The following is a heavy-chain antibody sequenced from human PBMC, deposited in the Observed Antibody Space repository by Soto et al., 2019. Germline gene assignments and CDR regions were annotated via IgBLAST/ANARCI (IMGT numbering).Heavy chain of an antibody. D-gene: IGHD6-13*01. CDR3: AKDPLDSSSWPPIDY. CDR1: GFTFSSYA. Sequence: PGGSLRLSCAASGFTFSSYAMSWVRQAPGKGLEWVSAISGSGGSTYYADSVKGRFTISRDNSKNTLYLQMNSLRAEDTAVYYCAKDPLDSSSWPPIDYWGQGTLVTSPQ. V-gene: IGHV3-23*01. CDR2: ISGSGGST. J-gene: IGHJ4*02.